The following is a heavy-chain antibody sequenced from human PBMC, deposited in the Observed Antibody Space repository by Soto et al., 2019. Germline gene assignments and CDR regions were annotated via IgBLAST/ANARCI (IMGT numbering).Heavy chain of an antibody. Sequence: ASVKVSCKASGYTFTSYDINWVRQATGQGLEWMGWMNPNSGNTGYARKFQGRVTMTRNTSISTAYMELSSLRSEDTAVYYCAISYYYDSSGYYYVWPYWGQGTLVTVSS. CDR1: GYTFTSYD. V-gene: IGHV1-8*01. CDR2: MNPNSGNT. J-gene: IGHJ4*02. D-gene: IGHD3-22*01. CDR3: AISYYYDSSGYYYVWPY.